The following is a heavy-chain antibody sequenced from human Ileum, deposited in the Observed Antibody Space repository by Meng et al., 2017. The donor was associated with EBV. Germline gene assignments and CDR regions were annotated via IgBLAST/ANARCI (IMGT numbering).Heavy chain of an antibody. Sequence: QITLKYSGPTLVKPTQPLTLTCTFSGFSLNTGGMAVSWIRQPPGKALEWLALIYWDDDKRYSPSLKTRLTITKDTSKNQVVLTMTNMDPVDTATYYCARRSFAAGSPDYWGQGTLVTVSS. CDR1: GFSLNTGGMA. CDR2: IYWDDDK. V-gene: IGHV2-5*02. D-gene: IGHD3-10*01. J-gene: IGHJ4*02. CDR3: ARRSFAAGSPDY.